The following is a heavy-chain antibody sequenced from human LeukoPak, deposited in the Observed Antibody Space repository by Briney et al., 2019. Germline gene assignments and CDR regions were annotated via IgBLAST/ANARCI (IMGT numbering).Heavy chain of an antibody. D-gene: IGHD2-2*01. J-gene: IGHJ4*02. CDR2: IYYSGST. CDR3: ARDHGTSSPFDY. Sequence: SETLSLTCTVSGGSISRYYWSWIRQPPGKGLEWIGYIYYSGSTNYNPSLKSRVTISVDTSKNQFSLKLSSVTAADTAVYYCARDHGTSSPFDYWGQGTLVTVSS. V-gene: IGHV4-59*01. CDR1: GGSISRYY.